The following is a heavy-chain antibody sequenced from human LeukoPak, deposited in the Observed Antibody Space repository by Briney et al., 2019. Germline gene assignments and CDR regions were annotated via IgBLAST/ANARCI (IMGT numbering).Heavy chain of an antibody. CDR3: ASPGNYGSGSPFDY. V-gene: IGHV1-2*02. D-gene: IGHD3-10*01. J-gene: IGHJ4*02. CDR2: INPNSGGT. CDR1: GYTFTGYN. Sequence: GASVKVSCKASGYTFTGYNMHWVRQAPGQGLEWMGWINPNSGGTNYAQKFQGRVTMTRDTSISTAYMELSRLRSDDTAVYSCASPGNYGSGSPFDYWGQGTLVTVSS.